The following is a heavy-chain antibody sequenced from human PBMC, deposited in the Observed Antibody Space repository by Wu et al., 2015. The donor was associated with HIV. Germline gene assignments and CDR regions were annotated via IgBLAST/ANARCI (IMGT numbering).Heavy chain of an antibody. CDR2: IIPVFAMT. Sequence: QVQLVQSGAEVKKPGSSVKVSCKASGGTFSSYAISWVRQAPGQGLEWMGGIIPVFAMTNYAQRFQGRVTLTADESTNTAYMELSRLKSDDTAVYYCARSLGVVGNTPPDYWGQGTLVTVS. CDR3: ARSLGVVGNTPPDY. CDR1: GGTFSSYA. J-gene: IGHJ4*02. V-gene: IGHV1-69*12. D-gene: IGHD1-26*01.